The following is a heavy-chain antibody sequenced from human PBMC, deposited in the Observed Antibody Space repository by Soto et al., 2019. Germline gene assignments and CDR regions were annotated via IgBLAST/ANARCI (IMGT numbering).Heavy chain of an antibody. D-gene: IGHD2-8*01. V-gene: IGHV4-34*01. J-gene: IGHJ5*02. CDR1: GGSFSGYY. Sequence: PSETLSLTCAVYGGSFSGYYWSWIRQPPGKGLEWIGEINHSGSTNYNPSLKSRVTISVDTSKNQFSLKLSSVTAADTAVYYCARAMVYAQPFDPWGQGTLVTVSS. CDR2: INHSGST. CDR3: ARAMVYAQPFDP.